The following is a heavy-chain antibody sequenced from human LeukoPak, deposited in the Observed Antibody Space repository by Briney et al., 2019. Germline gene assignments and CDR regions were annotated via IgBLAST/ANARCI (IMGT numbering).Heavy chain of an antibody. Sequence: SQTLSLTCAISGDSVSSNSAAWNWVRPSPSTGLEWLGRTYYRSKWYSYYAVSVRSRITINADTSKNQFSLHLNSVIPEDTAVYYCVRDRTPNWFDPWGQGTLVTVSS. CDR1: GDSVSSNSAA. CDR2: TYYRSKWYS. J-gene: IGHJ5*02. CDR3: VRDRTPNWFDP. V-gene: IGHV6-1*01.